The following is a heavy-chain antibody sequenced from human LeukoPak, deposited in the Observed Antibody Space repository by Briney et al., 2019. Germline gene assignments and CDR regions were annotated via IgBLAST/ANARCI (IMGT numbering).Heavy chain of an antibody. Sequence: GESLKISCTVSGYDFRTYWIGWVRQMPGQGLEWMGIIYPGDSDTRNSPSLQGQVTISADKSISTVYLQWSSLKASDTAMYYCARDGPVPATADAFDIWGQGTMVTVSS. V-gene: IGHV5-51*01. D-gene: IGHD2-2*01. CDR3: ARDGPVPATADAFDI. CDR2: IYPGDSDT. CDR1: GYDFRTYW. J-gene: IGHJ3*02.